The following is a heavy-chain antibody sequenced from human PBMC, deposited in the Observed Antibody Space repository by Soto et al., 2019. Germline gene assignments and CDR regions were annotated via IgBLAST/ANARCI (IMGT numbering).Heavy chain of an antibody. CDR3: ARDRLRLGELSLLGYFDY. D-gene: IGHD3-16*02. Sequence: QVQLEESGGGVVQPGRSLRLSCAASGFTFSRHTLHWVRQAPGKGLEWVASISYDGSNKYYADSVKGRFTISRDNSKNTLYVQMDSLRAEDTAVYYCARDRLRLGELSLLGYFDYWGQGTLVTVSS. V-gene: IGHV3-30*04. CDR2: ISYDGSNK. CDR1: GFTFSRHT. J-gene: IGHJ4*02.